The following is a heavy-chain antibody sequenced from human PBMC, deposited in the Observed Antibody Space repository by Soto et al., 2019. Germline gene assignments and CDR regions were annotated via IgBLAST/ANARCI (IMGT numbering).Heavy chain of an antibody. J-gene: IGHJ6*02. V-gene: IGHV4-39*01. CDR3: ARHRDYSTPVYYYYGMDV. D-gene: IGHD3-10*01. CDR1: GGAINSTVYY. CDR2: SNYGGPT. Sequence: PSETLSLTCTVSGGAINSTVYYWGWIRQPPGKGLEWIGSSNYGGPTYYSPSLQSRVTISLDTAKNHFSLNLRSVTAADTAVYYCARHRDYSTPVYYYYGMDVWGQGTTVTVSS.